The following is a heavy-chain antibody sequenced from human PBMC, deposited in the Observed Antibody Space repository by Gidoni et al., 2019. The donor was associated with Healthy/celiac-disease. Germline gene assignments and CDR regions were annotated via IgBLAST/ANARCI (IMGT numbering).Heavy chain of an antibody. Sequence: QVQLQESGPGLVKPSQPLSPTCAVSGYSISSGYYWGWIRQPPGKGLEWIGSIYHRGSTYYTQSLKSRVTISVDTSKNQCSLKLSSVTAADTAGYYCASYGDWFDPWGQGTLVTVSS. V-gene: IGHV4-38-2*01. D-gene: IGHD4-17*01. CDR1: GYSISSGYY. J-gene: IGHJ5*02. CDR3: ASYGDWFDP. CDR2: IYHRGST.